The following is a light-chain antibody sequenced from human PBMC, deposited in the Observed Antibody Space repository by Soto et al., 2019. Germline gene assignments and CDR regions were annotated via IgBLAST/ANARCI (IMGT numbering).Light chain of an antibody. V-gene: IGLV4-69*02. CDR3: QTWGTAIRV. CDR1: SGHRNYA. CDR2: VNSDGRH. J-gene: IGLJ3*02. Sequence: QLVLTQSPSASASLGVSVKLTCTLSSGHRNYAIAWHQQQADKGPRFLMKVNSDGRHSKGDGIPDRFSGSSSGAERYPTISSLQSEDEADYYCQTWGTAIRVFGGGTKLTVL.